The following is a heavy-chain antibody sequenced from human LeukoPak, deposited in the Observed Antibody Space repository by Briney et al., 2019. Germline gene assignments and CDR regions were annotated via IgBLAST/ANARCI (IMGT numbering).Heavy chain of an antibody. D-gene: IGHD3-22*01. CDR2: IYPGDSDT. CDR3: ARHSSGYYYPDY. J-gene: IGHJ4*02. Sequence: GASLQISCKGAGSIFTSYWIGWVRQLPGKVLEWMGIIYPGDSDTRYSPSFQGQVTISADKSISTAYLQWSSLKTSDTAMYYCARHSSGYYYPDYWGQGTLVTVSS. CDR1: GSIFTSYW. V-gene: IGHV5-51*01.